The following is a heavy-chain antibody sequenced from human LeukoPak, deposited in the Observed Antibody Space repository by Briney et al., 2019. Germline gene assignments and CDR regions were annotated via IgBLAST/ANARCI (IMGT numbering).Heavy chain of an antibody. CDR3: ARDGRTTIFGVVGWFDP. CDR2: ISSSSSTI. CDR1: GFTFSSYS. D-gene: IGHD3-3*01. J-gene: IGHJ5*02. V-gene: IGHV3-48*02. Sequence: PGGSLRLSCAASGFTFSSYSMNWVRQAPGKGLEWVSYISSSSSTIYYADSVKGRFTISRDNAKNSLYLQMNSLRDEDTAVYYCARDGRTTIFGVVGWFDPWGQGTLVTVSS.